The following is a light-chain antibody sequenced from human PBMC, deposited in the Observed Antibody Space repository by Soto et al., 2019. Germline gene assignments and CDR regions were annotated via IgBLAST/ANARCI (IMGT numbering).Light chain of an antibody. J-gene: IGKJ5*01. V-gene: IGKV1D-13*01. Sequence: AIQLTQSPSSLSASVGDRDTITCRASRGISNALAWYQQKPGKAPKLLIYDASSLESGVPSRFSGSGSGTDFTLTISSLQPEDFATYYCQQFNNYPITFGQGTRLEIK. CDR1: RGISNA. CDR2: DAS. CDR3: QQFNNYPIT.